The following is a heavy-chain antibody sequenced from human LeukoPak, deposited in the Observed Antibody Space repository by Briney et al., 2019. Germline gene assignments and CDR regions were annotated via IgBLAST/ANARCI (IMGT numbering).Heavy chain of an antibody. Sequence: PGGSLRPSCEASNYWMSWVRQAPGKGLEWVANIKQDGSEKYYVDSVKGRFTISRDNAKNSLNLQLNSLRVEDTAVYYCARDRGYFDNWGQGTLVTVSP. CDR3: ARDRGYFDN. J-gene: IGHJ4*02. CDR1: NYW. CDR2: IKQDGSEK. V-gene: IGHV3-7*01.